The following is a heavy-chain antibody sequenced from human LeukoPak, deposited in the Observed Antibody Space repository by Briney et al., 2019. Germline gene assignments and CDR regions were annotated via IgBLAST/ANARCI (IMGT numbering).Heavy chain of an antibody. CDR2: IIPIFGIA. V-gene: IGHV1-69*04. CDR1: GGTFSSYA. D-gene: IGHD2-2*02. CDR3: AIPAAIGAAAGPSYFDY. J-gene: IGHJ4*02. Sequence: SVTVSCKASGGTFSSYAISWVRQAPGQGLEWMGRIIPIFGIANYAQKFQGRVTITADKSTSTAYMELSSLRSEDTVVYYCAIPAAIGAAAGPSYFDYWGQGTLVTVSS.